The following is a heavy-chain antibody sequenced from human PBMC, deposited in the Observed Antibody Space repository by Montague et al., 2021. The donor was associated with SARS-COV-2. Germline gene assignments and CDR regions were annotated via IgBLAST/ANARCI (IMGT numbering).Heavy chain of an antibody. J-gene: IGHJ4*02. D-gene: IGHD6-13*01. CDR1: GFSLSTSGMC. V-gene: IGHV2-70*11. Sequence: PALVKPTQTLTLTCTFSGFSLSTSGMCVSRIRQPPGKALEWLARIDWDDDKYYSTSLKTRLTISKDTSKNQVVLTMTNMDPVDTATYYCAREIAAAGPALDYWGQGTLVTASS. CDR3: AREIAAAGPALDY. CDR2: IDWDDDK.